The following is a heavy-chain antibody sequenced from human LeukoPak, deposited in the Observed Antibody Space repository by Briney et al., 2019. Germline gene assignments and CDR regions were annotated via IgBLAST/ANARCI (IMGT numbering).Heavy chain of an antibody. CDR3: ARDGPYYYGSGPFDI. J-gene: IGHJ3*02. D-gene: IGHD3-10*01. CDR1: GFTFSSYA. CDR2: ISYDGSNK. V-gene: IGHV3-30*04. Sequence: GGSLILSCAASGFTFSSYAMHWVRQAPGKGLEWVAVISYDGSNKYYADSVKGRFTISRDNSKNTLYLQMNSLRAEDTAVYYCARDGPYYYGSGPFDIWGQGTMVTVSS.